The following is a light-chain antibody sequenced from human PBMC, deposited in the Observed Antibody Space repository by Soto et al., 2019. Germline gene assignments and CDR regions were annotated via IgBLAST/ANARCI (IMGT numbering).Light chain of an antibody. J-gene: IGLJ3*02. CDR3: VLYMGFGIWV. CDR2: STN. V-gene: IGLV8-61*01. Sequence: QAVVTQESSFSVSPGGTVTLTCGLSSGSVSTSYYPSWYQQTPGQAPRTLIYSTNTRSSGVPDRFSGSILGNKAALTITGAQADDESDYYCVLYMGFGIWVFGGGTKLTVL. CDR1: SGSVSTSYY.